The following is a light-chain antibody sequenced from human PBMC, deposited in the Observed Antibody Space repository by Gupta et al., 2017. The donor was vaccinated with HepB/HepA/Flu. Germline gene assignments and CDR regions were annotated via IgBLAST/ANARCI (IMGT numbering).Light chain of an antibody. J-gene: IGLJ2*01. CDR3: CSYAGSYTLVV. CDR2: DVS. CDR1: SSDVGGYNY. V-gene: IGLV2-11*01. Sequence: QSALTQPRSVSGSPGQSVTISCPGTSSDVGGYNYVSWYQQHPGKAPKLMIYDVSKRPSGVPDRFSGSKSGNTASLTISGLQAEDEADYYFCSYAGSYTLVVFGGGTKLTVL.